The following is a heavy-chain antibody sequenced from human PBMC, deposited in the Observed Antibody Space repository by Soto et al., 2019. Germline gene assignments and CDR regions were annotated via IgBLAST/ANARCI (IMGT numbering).Heavy chain of an antibody. CDR3: ARDSRNSTPLYYYGMDV. V-gene: IGHV1-69*13. CDR2: IIPIFCTA. CDR1: VGTFSRYA. J-gene: IGHJ6*02. Sequence: SVKVSCKASVGTFSRYAISWLRQAPGEGLEWMGGIIPIFCTANYAQKFQGRVTITADESTSTAYMELSSLRSEDTAVYYCARDSRNSTPLYYYGMDVWGQGTTVTVSS. D-gene: IGHD1-7*01.